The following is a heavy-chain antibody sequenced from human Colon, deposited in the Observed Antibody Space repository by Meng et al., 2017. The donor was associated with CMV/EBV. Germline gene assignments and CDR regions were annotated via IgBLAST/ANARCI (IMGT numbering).Heavy chain of an antibody. CDR2: IYYSGST. J-gene: IGHJ6*02. CDR1: GGSISSYY. D-gene: IGHD2-21*01. Sequence: GSLRLSCTVSGGSISSYYRSWIRQPPGKGLEWIGYIYYSGSTNYNPSLKSRVTISVDTSKNQFSLKLSSVTAADTAVYYCARAADPYCGGDCYPIGTNVVDPDPYYYGMDVWGQGTTVTVSS. V-gene: IGHV4-59*01. CDR3: ARAADPYCGGDCYPIGTNVVDPDPYYYGMDV.